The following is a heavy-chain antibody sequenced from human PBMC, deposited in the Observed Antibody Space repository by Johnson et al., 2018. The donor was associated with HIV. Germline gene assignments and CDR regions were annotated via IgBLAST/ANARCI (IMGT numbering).Heavy chain of an antibody. CDR3: ASRGREIVAAGILGAFDI. V-gene: IGHV3-30*14. CDR1: GFTFSSYA. D-gene: IGHD6-13*01. Sequence: VQLVESGGGVVQPGGSLRLSCAASGFTFSSYAMHWVRQAPGKGLEWVAFISYDGSNKYYADSVKGRFTISRDNSRDTVHLQMNSLRSEDTAVYYCASRGREIVAAGILGAFDIWGQVTMVTVSS. CDR2: ISYDGSNK. J-gene: IGHJ3*02.